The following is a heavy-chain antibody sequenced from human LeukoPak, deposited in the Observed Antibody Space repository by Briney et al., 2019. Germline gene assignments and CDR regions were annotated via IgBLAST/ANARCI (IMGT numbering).Heavy chain of an antibody. V-gene: IGHV4-59*02. J-gene: IGHJ6*03. CDR2: IHSTDGT. CDR3: VRGRLVHFHYYYYYLDV. CDR1: GGSVRNDY. D-gene: IGHD3-3*02. Sequence: SETLSLSCSVSGGSVRNDYWTWVRQAPAKGLDWIGYIHSTDGTNYSPSLNSRITISLDKSKKPFSLKVTSVTAADTAVYSCVRGRLVHFHYYYYYLDVWGRGTPVTVSS.